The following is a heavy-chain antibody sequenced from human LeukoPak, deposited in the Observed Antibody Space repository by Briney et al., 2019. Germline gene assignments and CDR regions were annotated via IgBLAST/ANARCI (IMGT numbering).Heavy chain of an antibody. CDR3: ARGFCSGGSCYEGY. J-gene: IGHJ4*02. CDR2: ISPNSGAT. V-gene: IGHV1-2*02. D-gene: IGHD2-15*01. CDR1: GYTSTAYY. Sequence: ASVKVSCKSSGYTSTAYYLHWVRQAPGQGLEWMGWISPNSGATNYAQKFQGRVSMTRDTSSSTAYMELSSLRPDDTAVFYCARGFCSGGSCYEGYWGQGTLVTVSS.